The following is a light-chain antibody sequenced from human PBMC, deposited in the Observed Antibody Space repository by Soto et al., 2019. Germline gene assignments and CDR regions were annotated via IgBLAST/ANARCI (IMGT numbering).Light chain of an antibody. Sequence: QSVLTQPASVSGSPGQSITISCTGTSSDVGGYNYVSWYQQHPGKAPKLMIYDVSNRPSGVSNRFSGSKSGNTASLTISGLQAEDEADYYCSSYTSSSIVVFGGGPKVTVL. V-gene: IGLV2-14*01. J-gene: IGLJ2*01. CDR2: DVS. CDR3: SSYTSSSIVV. CDR1: SSDVGGYNY.